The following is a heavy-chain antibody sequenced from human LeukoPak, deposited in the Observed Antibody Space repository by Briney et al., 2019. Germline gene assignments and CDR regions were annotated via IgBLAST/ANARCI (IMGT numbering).Heavy chain of an antibody. Sequence: PSETLSLTCAVYGGSSSGYYWSWIRQPPGKGLEWIGEINHSGSTNYNPSLKSRVTISVDTSKNQFSLKLSSVTAADTAVYYCARARYDYVWGSYRSDAFDIWGQGTMVTVSS. V-gene: IGHV4-34*01. CDR3: ARARYDYVWGSYRSDAFDI. D-gene: IGHD3-16*02. J-gene: IGHJ3*02. CDR1: GGSSSGYY. CDR2: INHSGST.